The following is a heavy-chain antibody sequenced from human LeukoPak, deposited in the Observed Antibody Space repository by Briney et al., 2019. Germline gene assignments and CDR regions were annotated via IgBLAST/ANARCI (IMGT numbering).Heavy chain of an antibody. V-gene: IGHV3-21*01. CDR1: GFTFSSYS. J-gene: IGHJ4*02. CDR2: ISSSSSYI. Sequence: PGGSLRLSCVASGFTFSSYSMNWVRQAPGKGLEWVSSISSSSSYIYYADSVKGRFTISRDNAKNSLHLQMNSLRAEDTAVYYCARARGDLDGYSSGWYWAFDYWGQGTLVTVSS. CDR3: ARARGDLDGYSSGWYWAFDY. D-gene: IGHD6-19*01.